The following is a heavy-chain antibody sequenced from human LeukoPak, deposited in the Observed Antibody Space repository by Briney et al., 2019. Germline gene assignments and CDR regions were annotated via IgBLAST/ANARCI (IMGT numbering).Heavy chain of an antibody. CDR2: IYYSGTT. D-gene: IGHD2-8*02. Sequence: SETLSLTCTVSGGSISSGSYYWGWIRQPPGKGLEWIGSIYYSGTTYYNPSLKSRVTISVDTSKNQFSLKLSSVTAADTAVYYCASWSYYMDVWGKGTTVTVSS. V-gene: IGHV4-39*07. CDR1: GGSISSGSYY. CDR3: ASWSYYMDV. J-gene: IGHJ6*03.